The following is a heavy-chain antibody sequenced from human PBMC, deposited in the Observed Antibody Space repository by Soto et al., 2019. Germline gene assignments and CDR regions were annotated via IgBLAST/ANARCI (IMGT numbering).Heavy chain of an antibody. CDR1: GYTFTSWD. J-gene: IGHJ6*02. D-gene: IGHD2-2*01. Sequence: ASVKVSCKASGYTFTSWDINWVRQATGQGLEWMGWMNPNSGNTGYAQKFQGRVTMTRNTSISTAYMELSSLRSEDTAVYYCERGGGYCSSTSCYLTPLYSDYGMDVWGQGTTVAVSS. CDR2: MNPNSGNT. CDR3: ERGGGYCSSTSCYLTPLYSDYGMDV. V-gene: IGHV1-8*01.